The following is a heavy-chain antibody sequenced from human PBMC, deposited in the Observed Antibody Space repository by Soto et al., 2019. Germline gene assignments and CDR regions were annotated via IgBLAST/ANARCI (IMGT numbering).Heavy chain of an antibody. CDR3: ARRYSSNWYDVFYI. D-gene: IGHD6-13*01. Sequence: EVQLVVSGGGLVKPGGSLRLSCAASGFTFSRYSMSWVRQAPGKGLEWVSFVSSSSSYIYYADSVKGRFTISRDNAKNSLYLQMNSLRAEDTAVYYCARRYSSNWYDVFYIWGQGTMVTVSS. V-gene: IGHV3-21*01. CDR1: GFTFSRYS. CDR2: VSSSSSYI. J-gene: IGHJ3*02.